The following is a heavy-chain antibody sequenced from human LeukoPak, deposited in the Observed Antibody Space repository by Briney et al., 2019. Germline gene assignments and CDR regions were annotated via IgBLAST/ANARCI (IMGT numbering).Heavy chain of an antibody. CDR2: IYYSGST. CDR3: AREGQQLWAFDI. V-gene: IGHV4-59*12. CDR1: GGSISSYY. Sequence: PSETLSLTCTVSGGSISSYYWSWIRQPPGKGLEWIGYIYYSGSTNYNPSLQSRVTMAIDRSKNQFSLTVNSVTAADTAVYYCAREGQQLWAFDIWGQGTMVIV. D-gene: IGHD6-13*01. J-gene: IGHJ3*02.